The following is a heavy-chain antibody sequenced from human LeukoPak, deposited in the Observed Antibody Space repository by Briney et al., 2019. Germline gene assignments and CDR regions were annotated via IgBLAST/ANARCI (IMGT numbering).Heavy chain of an antibody. CDR3: ARGLGIVATVSFDY. Sequence: SQTLSLTFGISGDSVSSDNAAWNWIRQSPSSGLEWLGRTYYRSKWFNDYPVSVKSRIRINADTSKNQFSLHLSYMTPEDTAVYYCARGLGIVATVSFDYWSQGTLVTVSS. CDR2: TYYRSKWFN. CDR1: GDSVSSDNAA. D-gene: IGHD5-12*01. V-gene: IGHV6-1*01. J-gene: IGHJ4*02.